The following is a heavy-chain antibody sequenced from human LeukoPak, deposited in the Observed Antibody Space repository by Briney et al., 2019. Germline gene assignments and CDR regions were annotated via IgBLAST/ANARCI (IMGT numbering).Heavy chain of an antibody. Sequence: GGSLRLSCAASGFTFSSYSMNWVRQAQGKGLEWLSYISSSSIIYYADSVKGRFTISRDNAKNSLYLQMNSLRDEDTAVYYCARDGDSSGYYAAFDIWGQGTMVTVSS. CDR2: ISSSSII. D-gene: IGHD3-22*01. CDR3: ARDGDSSGYYAAFDI. J-gene: IGHJ3*02. V-gene: IGHV3-48*02. CDR1: GFTFSSYS.